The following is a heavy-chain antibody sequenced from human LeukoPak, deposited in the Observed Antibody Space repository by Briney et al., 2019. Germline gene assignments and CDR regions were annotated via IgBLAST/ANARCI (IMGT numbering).Heavy chain of an antibody. Sequence: ASVKVSCKASGYTFTTYGISWVRQAPGQGLEWMGWISTYNGNTNYAQNLQGRVTMTTDTSTSTAHMELRSLRSDDTAVYYCARADNYYDSSSYLGGFDYWGQGTLVTVSS. J-gene: IGHJ4*02. D-gene: IGHD3-22*01. CDR1: GYTFTTYG. CDR2: ISTYNGNT. CDR3: ARADNYYDSSSYLGGFDY. V-gene: IGHV1-18*01.